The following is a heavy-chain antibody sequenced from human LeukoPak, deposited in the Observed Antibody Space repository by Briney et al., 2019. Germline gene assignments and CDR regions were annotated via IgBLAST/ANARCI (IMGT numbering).Heavy chain of an antibody. CDR3: AKDGKTRNWNYFQAKPVY. Sequence: GGSLRLSCAASGFTVNTYAMSWVRQAPGKGLEWVSGISGSGGNTYYADSVKGRFTISRDNSKNTLYLQMNSLRAEDTAVYYCAKDGKTRNWNYFQAKPVYWGQGTLVTVSS. D-gene: IGHD1-7*01. J-gene: IGHJ4*02. V-gene: IGHV3-23*01. CDR2: ISGSGGNT. CDR1: GFTVNTYA.